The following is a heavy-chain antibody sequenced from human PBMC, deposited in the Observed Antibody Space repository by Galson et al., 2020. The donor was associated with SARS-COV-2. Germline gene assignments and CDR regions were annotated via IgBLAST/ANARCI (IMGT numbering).Heavy chain of an antibody. CDR2: IWYDGSNK. CDR3: ARGIAVAGTFFDYFDY. Sequence: QLGESLKISCAASGFTFSSYGMHWVRQAPGKGLEWVAVIWYDGSNKYYADSVKGRFTISRDNSKNTLYLQMNSLRAEDTAVYYCARGIAVAGTFFDYFDYWGQGTLVTVSS. J-gene: IGHJ4*02. V-gene: IGHV3-33*01. D-gene: IGHD6-19*01. CDR1: GFTFSSYG.